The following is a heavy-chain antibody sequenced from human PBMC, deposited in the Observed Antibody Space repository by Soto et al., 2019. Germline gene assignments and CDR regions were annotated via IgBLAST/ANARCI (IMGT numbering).Heavy chain of an antibody. CDR1: GFTFSNYG. J-gene: IGHJ6*02. D-gene: IGHD1-1*01. Sequence: QVQLVESGGGVVQPGRSLRLSCAASGFTFSNYGMHWVRQAPGKGLEWVAVIWYDGSNKYYADSVKGRFTISRDNSKSTLYLQMNSQRAEDTAVYYCARSAKPGYNYYYSGIDVWGQGTTVTVSS. CDR3: ARSAKPGYNYYYSGIDV. V-gene: IGHV3-33*01. CDR2: IWYDGSNK.